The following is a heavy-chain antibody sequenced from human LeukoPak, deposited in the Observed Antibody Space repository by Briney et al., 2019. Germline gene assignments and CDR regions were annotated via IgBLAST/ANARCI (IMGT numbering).Heavy chain of an antibody. Sequence: GASVKVSCKASGYTFTGYYMHWVRQAPGQGLEWMGWINPNSGGTNYAQKFQGRVTMTRDTSISTAYMELSRLRSDDTAVYYCARVVTGSSSQSSYYYYYMDVWGKGTTVTVSS. V-gene: IGHV1-2*02. D-gene: IGHD6-6*01. J-gene: IGHJ6*03. CDR2: INPNSGGT. CDR1: GYTFTGYY. CDR3: ARVVTGSSSQSSYYYYYMDV.